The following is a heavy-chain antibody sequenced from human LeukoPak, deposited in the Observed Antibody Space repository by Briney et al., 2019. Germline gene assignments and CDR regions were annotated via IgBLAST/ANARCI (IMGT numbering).Heavy chain of an antibody. Sequence: GGSLRLSCAASGFIFSSYGMHWVRQGPGKGLEWVAFIQYDGGNEYYADSVKGRLTISRDNSKNTLYLQMNSLRAEDTAVYYCAKGDGYSYGSLFDDWAREPWSPSPQ. V-gene: IGHV3-30*02. CDR1: GFIFSSYG. CDR3: AKGDGYSYGSLFDD. CDR2: IQYDGGNE. D-gene: IGHD5-18*01. J-gene: IGHJ4*02.